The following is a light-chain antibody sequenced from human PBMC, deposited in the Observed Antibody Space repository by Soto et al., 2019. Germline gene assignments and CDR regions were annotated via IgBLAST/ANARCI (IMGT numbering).Light chain of an antibody. J-gene: IGKJ5*01. CDR1: QGVGTF. V-gene: IGKV1D-16*01. Sequence: DIRLTQSPSSLSASVGDRVTITCRASQGVGTFLAWYQHKPGKAPKSLIKTASTLQSGVPSRFSGSGSGTDFTLTIISLQPEDFATDYCQQYSTYPRPFGQGTRVDLK. CDR3: QQYSTYPRP. CDR2: TAS.